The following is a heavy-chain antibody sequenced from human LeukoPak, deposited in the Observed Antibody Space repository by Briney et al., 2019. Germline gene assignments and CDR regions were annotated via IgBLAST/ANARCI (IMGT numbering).Heavy chain of an antibody. CDR2: IYYSGST. D-gene: IGHD6-13*01. CDR3: ARRSSSWHLWFDP. Sequence: PLETLSLTCTVSGGSISSYYWSWIRQPPGKGLEWIGNIYYSGSTNYNPSLKSRVTISVDTSKNQFSLKLSSVTAADTAVYYCARRSSSWHLWFDPWGQGTLVTVSS. V-gene: IGHV4-59*08. CDR1: GGSISSYY. J-gene: IGHJ5*02.